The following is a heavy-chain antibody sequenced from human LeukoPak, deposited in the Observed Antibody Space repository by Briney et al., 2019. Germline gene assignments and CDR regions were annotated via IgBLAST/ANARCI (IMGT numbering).Heavy chain of an antibody. CDR3: ARDNGGLYQSRDYYYMDV. CDR1: GFTFSSYA. V-gene: IGHV3-48*01. Sequence: PGGSLRLSCAASGFTFSSYAMNWVRQAPGKGLEWVSYISSSSNTIHYADSVKGRFTISRDNARNSLSLQMNSLRAEDTAVYYCARDNGGLYQSRDYYYMDVWGKGATVTVSS. D-gene: IGHD3-10*01. CDR2: ISSSSNTI. J-gene: IGHJ6*03.